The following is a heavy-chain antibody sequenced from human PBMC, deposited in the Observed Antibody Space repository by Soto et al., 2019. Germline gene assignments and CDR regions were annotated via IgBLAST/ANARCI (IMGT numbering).Heavy chain of an antibody. V-gene: IGHV3-30*18. Sequence: GGSLRLSCAGSGFTFSSYGMHWVRQAPGKGLEWVAVISYDGSNKYYADSVKGRFTISRDNSKNTLYLQMNSLRAEDTAVYYCAKDTVVVEPPPYYYYYGMDVWGQGTTVTVSS. J-gene: IGHJ6*02. CDR1: GFTFSSYG. CDR3: AKDTVVVEPPPYYYYYGMDV. CDR2: ISYDGSNK. D-gene: IGHD3-22*01.